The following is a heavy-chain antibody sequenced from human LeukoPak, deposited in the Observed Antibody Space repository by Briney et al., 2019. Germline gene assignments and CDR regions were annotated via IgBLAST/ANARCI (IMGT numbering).Heavy chain of an antibody. CDR2: INTDGSST. D-gene: IGHD4-17*01. Sequence: GSLRLSCAASGFTFSSYWMHWVRQAPGKGLVWVSRINTDGSSTSYADSVKGRFTISRDNAKNTLYLQMNSLRAEDTAVYYCAKRAVDYGDYGSYYCYGMDVWGQGTTVTVSS. CDR3: AKRAVDYGDYGSYYCYGMDV. V-gene: IGHV3-74*01. J-gene: IGHJ6*02. CDR1: GFTFSSYW.